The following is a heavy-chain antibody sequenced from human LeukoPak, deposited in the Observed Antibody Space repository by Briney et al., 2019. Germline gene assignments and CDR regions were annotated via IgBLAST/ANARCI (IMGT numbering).Heavy chain of an antibody. Sequence: ASVKVSCKASGYTFTDYYMHWVRQAPGQGLEWMGWIHPNSGGTNYAQHFRGRVAMTRDTSISTAYVELINLRSDDTAVYYCARSFVVVVTASTHFDYWGQGTLVTVSS. CDR3: ARSFVVVVTASTHFDY. CDR1: GYTFTDYY. V-gene: IGHV1-2*02. CDR2: IHPNSGGT. D-gene: IGHD2-15*01. J-gene: IGHJ4*02.